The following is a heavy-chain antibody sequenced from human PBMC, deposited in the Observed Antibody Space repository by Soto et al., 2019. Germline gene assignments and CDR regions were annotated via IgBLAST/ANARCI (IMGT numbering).Heavy chain of an antibody. CDR2: ISSSSSTI. CDR3: ATASFTIFGVVITPDDP. V-gene: IGHV3-48*02. CDR1: GFTFSSYS. D-gene: IGHD3-3*01. Sequence: EVQLVESGGGLVQPGGSLRLSYAASGFTFSSYSMNWVRQAPGKGLEWVSYISSSSSTIYYADSVKGRFTISRDNAKNSLYLQMNSLRDEDTAVYYCATASFTIFGVVITPDDPWGQGTLVTVSS. J-gene: IGHJ5*02.